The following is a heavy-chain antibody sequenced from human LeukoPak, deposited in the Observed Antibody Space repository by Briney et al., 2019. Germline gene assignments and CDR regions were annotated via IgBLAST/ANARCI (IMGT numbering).Heavy chain of an antibody. CDR3: ARDGDCSGGSCYSTGWFDP. CDR2: TSAYNGNT. D-gene: IGHD2-15*01. CDR1: GYTFTSYG. Sequence: GASVKVSCKASGYTFTSYGISWVRQAPGQGLEWMGWTSAYNGNTNYAQKLQGRVTMTTDTSTSTAYMELRSLRSDDTAVYYCARDGDCSGGSCYSTGWFDPWGQGTLVTVSS. J-gene: IGHJ5*02. V-gene: IGHV1-18*04.